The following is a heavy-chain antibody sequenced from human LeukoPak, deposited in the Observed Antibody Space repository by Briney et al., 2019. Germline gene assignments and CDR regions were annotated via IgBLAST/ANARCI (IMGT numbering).Heavy chain of an antibody. Sequence: ASVNVPFKSSGYTFTVYYMHWVRQAPGQGGEGMGWINPNSGGTNYTQKFQGRVSITRETARSTAYMELRRQRDDDTAVYYCARGRIVGPTRPDAYAFDIWGQGTMVTVSS. CDR1: GYTFTVYY. V-gene: IGHV1-2*02. D-gene: IGHD1-26*01. CDR3: ARGRIVGPTRPDAYAFDI. CDR2: INPNSGGT. J-gene: IGHJ3*02.